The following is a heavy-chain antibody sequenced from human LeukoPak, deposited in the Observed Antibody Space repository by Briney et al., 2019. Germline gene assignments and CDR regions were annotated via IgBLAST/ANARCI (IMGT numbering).Heavy chain of an antibody. CDR1: GGSISSYY. V-gene: IGHV4-59*08. D-gene: IGHD2-8*02. Sequence: SETLSLTCTVSGGSISSYYWSWIRQPPGKGLEWIGYIYYSGSTNYNPSLKSRVTISVDTSKNQFSLKLSSVTAADTAVYYCARVVYWAFDIWGQGTMVTVSS. J-gene: IGHJ3*02. CDR3: ARVVYWAFDI. CDR2: IYYSGST.